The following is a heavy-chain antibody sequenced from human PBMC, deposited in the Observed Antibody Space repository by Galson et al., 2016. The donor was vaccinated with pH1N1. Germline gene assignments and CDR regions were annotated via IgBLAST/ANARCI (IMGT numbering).Heavy chain of an antibody. CDR2: ISVSGGTT. Sequence: SLRLSCAASGFTFSSYAMYWVRQAPGKRLEWVSAISVSGGTTHDADSVKGRFTISRDNSKNTLYLQMHSLRAENTATYYCAKVTDVCTVTRCFPYGMHAWGQGTTVTVSS. CDR1: GFTFSSYA. V-gene: IGHV3-23*01. CDR3: AKVTDVCTVTRCFPYGMHA. D-gene: IGHD2-2*01. J-gene: IGHJ6*02.